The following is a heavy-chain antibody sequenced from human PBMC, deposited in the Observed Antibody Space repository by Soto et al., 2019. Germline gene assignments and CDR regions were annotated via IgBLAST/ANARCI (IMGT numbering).Heavy chain of an antibody. D-gene: IGHD6-19*01. J-gene: IGHJ5*02. V-gene: IGHV4-31*03. Sequence: QVQLQESGPGLVKPSQTLSLTCTVSGGSISSGGYYWSWIRQHPGKGLEWIGYSCYSGSTYYNPSLKSRVTISVDTSKNQSSLKLSPVTAADTAVYYCASSVAVAGDRYWFDPWGQGTLVTVSS. CDR1: GGSISSGGYY. CDR3: ASSVAVAGDRYWFDP. CDR2: SCYSGST.